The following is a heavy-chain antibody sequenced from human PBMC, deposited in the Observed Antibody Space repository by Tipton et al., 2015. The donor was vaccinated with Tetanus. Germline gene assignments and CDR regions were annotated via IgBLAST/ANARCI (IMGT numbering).Heavy chain of an antibody. D-gene: IGHD4-17*01. J-gene: IGHJ1*01. CDR3: ARETSLTTSY. CDR1: GFSFSTYN. V-gene: IGHV3-33*01. CDR2: IWYDGTTK. Sequence: RLSCAASGFSFSTYNFHWVRQAPGKGLEWVAVIWYDGTTKYYADSVNGRFTISRDNSKNTLFLQMNSLRAEDTAVYYCARETSLTTSYWGQGTLVTVSS.